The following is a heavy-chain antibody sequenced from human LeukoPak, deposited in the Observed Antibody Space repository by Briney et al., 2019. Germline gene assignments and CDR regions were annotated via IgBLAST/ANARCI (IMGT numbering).Heavy chain of an antibody. CDR3: ARGAIAGANFDY. CDR2: ITTDGSST. J-gene: IGHJ4*02. CDR1: GFTFSRYW. Sequence: PGGSLRLSCVDSGFTFSRYWMHWVRQAPGKGLVWVSHITTDGSSTSYADSVKGRFTISRDNAKNTLYLQMNSLRAEDTAVYYCARGAIAGANFDYWGQGALVTVSS. D-gene: IGHD1-26*01. V-gene: IGHV3-74*01.